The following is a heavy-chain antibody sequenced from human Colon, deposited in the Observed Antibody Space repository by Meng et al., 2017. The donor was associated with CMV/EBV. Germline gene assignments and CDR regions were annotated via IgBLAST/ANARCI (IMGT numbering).Heavy chain of an antibody. D-gene: IGHD3-3*01. CDR2: MFHSGDT. V-gene: IGHV4-4*02. CDR3: ATARSGCSSDSCFLEN. J-gene: IGHJ4*02. Sequence: VSISSGNWWNWVRQSPGKGLEWIGEMFHSGDTNYNPSLRSRMGISLDRSKNQVSLILSSVTAADSAVYYCATARSGCSSDSCFLENWGRGTLVTVSS. CDR1: VSISSGNW.